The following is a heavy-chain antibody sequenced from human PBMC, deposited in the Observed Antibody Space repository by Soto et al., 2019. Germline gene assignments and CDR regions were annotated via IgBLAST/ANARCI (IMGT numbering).Heavy chain of an antibody. D-gene: IGHD3-22*01. CDR2: ISSSSSTI. J-gene: IGHJ3*02. CDR1: GFTFSSYS. V-gene: IGHV3-48*01. CDR3: ARRGQTYYYDSREMGAFDI. Sequence: PGGSLRHSCAASGFTFSSYSMNWVRQAPGKGLEWVSYISSSSSTIYYADSVKGRFTISRDNAKNSLYLQMNSLRAEDTAVYYCARRGQTYYYDSREMGAFDIWGQGTRVTVSS.